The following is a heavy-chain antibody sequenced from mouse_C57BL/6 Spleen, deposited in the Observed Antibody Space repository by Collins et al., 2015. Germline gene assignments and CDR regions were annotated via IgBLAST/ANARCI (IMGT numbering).Heavy chain of an antibody. CDR1: GYTFTDYY. CDR3: ARDYYGSSYGGFAY. Sequence: QVQLKQSGAELVKPGASVKISCRASGYTFTDYYMNWVKQRPGHGLEWIGEILPGSGSTNYNEKFKGKATFTADTSSNTAYMQLSSLTTEDSAIYYCARDYYGSSYGGFAYWGQGTLVTVSA. D-gene: IGHD1-1*01. V-gene: IGHV1-9*01. J-gene: IGHJ3*01. CDR2: ILPGSGST.